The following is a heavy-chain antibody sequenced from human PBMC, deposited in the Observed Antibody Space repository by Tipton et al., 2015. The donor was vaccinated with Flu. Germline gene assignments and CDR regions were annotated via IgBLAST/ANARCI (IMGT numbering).Heavy chain of an antibody. CDR1: GYSFTSYW. J-gene: IGHJ3*02. Sequence: QLVQSGAEVKKPGESLKISCKGSGYSFTSYWIGWVRQMPGKGLEWMGIIYPGDSDTRYSPSFQGQVTISADKSISTAYLQWSSLKASDTAMYYCARGYYYDRSGYPPPDAFDIWGQGTMVPVSS. CDR2: IYPGDSDT. D-gene: IGHD3-22*01. CDR3: ARGYYYDRSGYPPPDAFDI. V-gene: IGHV5-51*01.